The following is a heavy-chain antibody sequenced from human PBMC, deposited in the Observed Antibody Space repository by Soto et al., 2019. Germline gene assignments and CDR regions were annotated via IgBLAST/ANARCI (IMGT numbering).Heavy chain of an antibody. D-gene: IGHD6-6*01. Sequence: EVQLLESGGGLVQPGGSLRLSCAASGFTFSSYAMSWVRQAPGKGLEWVSAISGSGGSTYYADSVKGRFTISRDNSKNTLYLQLNSLRAEDTAVYYCAKITALGYSSSSGWVDYGGQGTLVTVSS. CDR2: ISGSGGST. V-gene: IGHV3-23*01. CDR3: AKITALGYSSSSGWVDY. J-gene: IGHJ4*02. CDR1: GFTFSSYA.